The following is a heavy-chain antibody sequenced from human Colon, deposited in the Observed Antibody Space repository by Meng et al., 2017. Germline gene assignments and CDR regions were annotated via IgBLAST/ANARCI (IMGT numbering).Heavy chain of an antibody. Sequence: QLQIQESGPGLVQPSGTLSLACAVSGDSIGNSKWWSWLRQSPGKGLEWIGEISNSGKTVYSPSLKSRVTISLDKSSNHFSLTLSPVTAADTAIYFCARERMRELGLFDYWGQGALVTVSS. CDR2: ISNSGKT. J-gene: IGHJ4*02. D-gene: IGHD7-27*01. V-gene: IGHV4-4*02. CDR3: ARERMRELGLFDY. CDR1: GDSIGNSKW.